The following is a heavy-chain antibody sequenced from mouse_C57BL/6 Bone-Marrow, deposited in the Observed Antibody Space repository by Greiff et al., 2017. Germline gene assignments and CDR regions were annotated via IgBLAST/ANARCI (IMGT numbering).Heavy chain of an antibody. D-gene: IGHD2-2*01. CDR2: INPSNGGT. J-gene: IGHJ4*01. V-gene: IGHV1-53*01. CDR3: ARDIFSSYGYGYAMDY. Sequence: QVQLQQPGTELVKPGASVKLSCKASGYTFTSYWMHWVKQRPGQGLEWIGNINPSNGGTNYNEKFKSKATLTVDKSSSTAYMQLSSLTSEDSAVYYCARDIFSSYGYGYAMDYWGQGTSVTVSS. CDR1: GYTFTSYW.